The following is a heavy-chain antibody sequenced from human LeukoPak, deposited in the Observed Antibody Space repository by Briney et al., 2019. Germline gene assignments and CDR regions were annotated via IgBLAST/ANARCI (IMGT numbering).Heavy chain of an antibody. J-gene: IGHJ4*02. CDR3: AGDELGYCSGGGSCSYFDY. V-gene: IGHV4-38-2*02. Sequence: SETLSLTCTVSGYSISSGYYRGWIRQPPGKGLEWIGSIYHSGTTYYNPSLESRVTISVDTSKNQFSLKLSSVTAADTAIYYCAGDELGYCSGGGSCSYFDYWGQGILVTVSS. D-gene: IGHD2-15*01. CDR1: GYSISSGYY. CDR2: IYHSGTT.